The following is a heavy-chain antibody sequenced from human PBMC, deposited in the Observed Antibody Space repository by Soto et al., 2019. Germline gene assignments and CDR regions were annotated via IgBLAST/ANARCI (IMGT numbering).Heavy chain of an antibody. J-gene: IGHJ5*02. D-gene: IGHD2-2*01. CDR1: GDSITSGDFS. Sequence: TLSLTCVVSGDSITSGDFSWNWIRQPPGKGLEWIGHIFSDGSAFSNPSLKSRVTISADRSKNQVSLILTSVTAADTAVYYCARGRLPHSTFLVFDTLGQGNLVTXSS. CDR3: ARGRLPHSTFLVFDT. V-gene: IGHV4-30-2*01. CDR2: IFSDGSA.